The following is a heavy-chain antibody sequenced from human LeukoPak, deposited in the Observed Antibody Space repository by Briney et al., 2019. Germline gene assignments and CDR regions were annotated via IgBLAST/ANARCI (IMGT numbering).Heavy chain of an antibody. J-gene: IGHJ4*02. Sequence: GGSLRLSCTASGFTLDDSGISWVRQVPGKGLEWVGFIRSEASGGTTENAASVKGRFTISKDDSKTIAYLQMSSPKTEDTAVYYCARGYSNTYWGQGTLVTVSS. V-gene: IGHV3-49*04. CDR3: ARGYSNTY. CDR1: GFTLDDSG. D-gene: IGHD2/OR15-2a*01. CDR2: IRSEASGGTT.